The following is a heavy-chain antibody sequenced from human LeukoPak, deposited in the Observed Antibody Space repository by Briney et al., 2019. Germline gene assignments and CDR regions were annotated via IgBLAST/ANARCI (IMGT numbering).Heavy chain of an antibody. Sequence: GASVKVSCKASGYTFTGYYMHWVRQAPGQGLEWMGWINPNSGGTNYAQKFQGWVTMTRDTSISTAYMELSRLRSDDTAVYYCARAQGGAESAYGMDVWGQGTTVTVSS. J-gene: IGHJ6*02. D-gene: IGHD3-16*01. V-gene: IGHV1-2*04. CDR2: INPNSGGT. CDR1: GYTFTGYY. CDR3: ARAQGGAESAYGMDV.